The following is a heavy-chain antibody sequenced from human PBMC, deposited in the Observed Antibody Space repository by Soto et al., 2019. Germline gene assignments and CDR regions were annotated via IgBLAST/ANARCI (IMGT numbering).Heavy chain of an antibody. CDR1: GFTFSSYG. D-gene: IGHD5-12*01. Sequence: GGSLRLSCAASGFTFSSYGMHWVRQAPGKGLEWVAVIWYDGSNKYYADSVKGRFTISRDNSKNTLYLQMNSLRAEDTAVYYCARDEYSGYDHDAFDIWGQGTMVTVS. CDR2: IWYDGSNK. CDR3: ARDEYSGYDHDAFDI. V-gene: IGHV3-33*01. J-gene: IGHJ3*02.